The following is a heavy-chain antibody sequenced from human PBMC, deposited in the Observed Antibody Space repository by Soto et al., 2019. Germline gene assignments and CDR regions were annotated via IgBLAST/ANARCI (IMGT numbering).Heavy chain of an antibody. Sequence: EVQLLESGGGLVQPGGSLRLSCAASGFTFASHPWSWVRQAPGKGLEWVSAISGESATIDSAASVKGRFTISRDYADNTVYLQMNSLRADDTAVYHCEKLNWYDKDGYGGQGTLVTVSS. CDR3: EKLNWYDKDGY. D-gene: IGHD1-20*01. CDR1: GFTFASHP. J-gene: IGHJ1*01. V-gene: IGHV3-23*01. CDR2: ISGESATI.